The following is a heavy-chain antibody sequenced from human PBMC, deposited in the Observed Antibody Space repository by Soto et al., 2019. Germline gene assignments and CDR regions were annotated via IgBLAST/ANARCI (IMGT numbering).Heavy chain of an antibody. CDR3: ARDYYDNRGGDAFDI. CDR2: ISGYNAKT. J-gene: IGHJ3*02. D-gene: IGHD3-22*01. CDR1: GYSFSSYG. Sequence: QVPLVQSGAEVKKPGASVKVSCKASGYSFSSYGITWVRQAPGQGLEWMGWISGYNAKTNYGQKFQGRVTMTTDTSTSTAYMELRSLRSDDTAVYYCARDYYDNRGGDAFDIWGQGTMVTVSS. V-gene: IGHV1-18*01.